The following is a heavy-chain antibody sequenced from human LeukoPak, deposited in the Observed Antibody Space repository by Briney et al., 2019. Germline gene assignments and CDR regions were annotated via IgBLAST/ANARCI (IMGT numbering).Heavy chain of an antibody. Sequence: GGSLRLSCAASGFTFSGHWMYWVRQAPGKGLVWVSHINNDGSYIRYADSVKGRFTISRDNAKNSLYLQMNSLRAEDTAVYYCARDRLWFGEFYYFDYWGQGTLVTVSS. CDR3: ARDRLWFGEFYYFDY. CDR1: GFTFSGHW. J-gene: IGHJ4*02. V-gene: IGHV3-74*01. D-gene: IGHD3-10*01. CDR2: INNDGSYI.